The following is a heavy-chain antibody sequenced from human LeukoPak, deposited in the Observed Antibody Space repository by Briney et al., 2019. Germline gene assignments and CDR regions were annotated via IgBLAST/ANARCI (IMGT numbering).Heavy chain of an antibody. CDR3: AREDDSWGPNNLDL. Sequence: GGSLRLSCAASAFTFSDYSMNWFRQAPGKGLEWISYIDTSSSTMYYADSVMGRFTISRDNAKESLYQQMNSLRDEDTAVYYCAREDDSWGPNNLDLWGQGTMVTVSS. CDR1: AFTFSDYS. V-gene: IGHV3-48*02. D-gene: IGHD7-27*01. J-gene: IGHJ3*01. CDR2: IDTSSSTM.